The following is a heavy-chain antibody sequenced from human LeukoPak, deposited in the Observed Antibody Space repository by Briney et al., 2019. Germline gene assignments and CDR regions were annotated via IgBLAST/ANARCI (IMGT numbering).Heavy chain of an antibody. CDR3: AKIGRGCSSTSCSYFDY. CDR1: GFTFNSYA. CDR2: VSDSGGST. Sequence: GGSLRLSCAASGFTFNSYAMSGVRQARGKGLEWVLAVSDSGGSTYYVDSVKGRFTISRDNSKNTLYLQMNSLRAEDTAVYYCAKIGRGCSSTSCSYFDYWGQGTLVTVSS. D-gene: IGHD2-2*01. V-gene: IGHV3-23*01. J-gene: IGHJ4*02.